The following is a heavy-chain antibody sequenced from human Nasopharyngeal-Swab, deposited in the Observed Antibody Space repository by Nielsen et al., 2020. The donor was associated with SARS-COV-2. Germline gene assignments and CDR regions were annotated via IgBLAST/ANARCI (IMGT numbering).Heavy chain of an antibody. Sequence: GGSLRLSCTTSGFTFKNYAMSWVRQAPGKGLDWVSGSSGSGTFTYYADAVKGRFTVSRDNSQNTLYLHMNSLRAVDTAVYYCAKDGGGSSSLNWFDPWGQGTLVTVSS. CDR1: GFTFKNYA. V-gene: IGHV3-23*01. D-gene: IGHD1-26*01. CDR2: SSGSGTFT. CDR3: AKDGGGSSSLNWFDP. J-gene: IGHJ5*02.